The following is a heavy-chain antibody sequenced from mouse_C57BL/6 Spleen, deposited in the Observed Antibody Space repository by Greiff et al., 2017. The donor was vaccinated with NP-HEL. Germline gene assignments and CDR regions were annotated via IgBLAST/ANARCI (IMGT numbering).Heavy chain of an antibody. CDR3: ARLITTVVEGYYAMDY. CDR1: GYTFTSYW. J-gene: IGHJ4*01. V-gene: IGHV1-7*01. Sequence: VQLQQSGAELAKPGASVKLSCKASGYTFTSYWMHWVKQRPGQGLEWIGYINPSSGYTKYNQKFKDKATLTADKYSSTAYMQLSSLTYEDSAVYYCARLITTVVEGYYAMDYWGQGTSVTVSS. D-gene: IGHD1-1*01. CDR2: INPSSGYT.